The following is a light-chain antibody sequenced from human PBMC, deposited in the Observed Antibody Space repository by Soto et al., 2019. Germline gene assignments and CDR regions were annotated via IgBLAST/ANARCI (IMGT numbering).Light chain of an antibody. J-gene: IGKJ1*01. Sequence: AIRMTQSPSSLSASTGDRVTITCRASQGITKYLVWYQQKPGKAPKVLIHAASTLQSGVSSRFSGSGSGTDFTLTISCLQSEDFATYYCQQYYTYPWTFGQGTKVEV. CDR1: QGITKY. CDR3: QQYYTYPWT. V-gene: IGKV1-8*01. CDR2: AAS.